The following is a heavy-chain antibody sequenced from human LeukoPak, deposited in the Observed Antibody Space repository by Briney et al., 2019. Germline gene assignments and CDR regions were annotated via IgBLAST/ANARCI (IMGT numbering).Heavy chain of an antibody. V-gene: IGHV1-18*01. J-gene: IGHJ4*02. CDR1: GSTFTSYG. CDR2: FSAYNGNT. Sequence: GASVKVSCKASGSTFTSYGISWVRQAPGQGLEWMGWFSAYNGNTNYAQKLQGRVTMTTDTSTSTAYMELRSLRSDDTAVYYCARDMVRGVPSSFDYWCQGTLVTVSS. CDR3: ARDMVRGVPSSFDY. D-gene: IGHD3-10*01.